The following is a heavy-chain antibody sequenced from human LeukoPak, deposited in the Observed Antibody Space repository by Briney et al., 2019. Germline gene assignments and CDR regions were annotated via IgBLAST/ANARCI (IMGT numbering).Heavy chain of an antibody. V-gene: IGHV3-21*01. CDR2: ISSSSSYI. J-gene: IGHJ3*02. CDR1: GFTFSSYS. CDR3: ARRRSSSWYPDAFDI. Sequence: PGGSLRLSCAPSGFTFSSYSMNWVRQAPGKGLAWVSSISSSSSYIYYADSVKGRFTISRDNAKNSLYLQMNSLRAEDTAVYYCARRRSSSWYPDAFDIWGQGTMVTVSS. D-gene: IGHD6-13*01.